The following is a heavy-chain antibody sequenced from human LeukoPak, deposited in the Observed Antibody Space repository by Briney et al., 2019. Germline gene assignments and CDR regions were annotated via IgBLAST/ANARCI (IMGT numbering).Heavy chain of an antibody. D-gene: IGHD3-10*01. CDR3: ARASRRNYYGSGSYIY. CDR1: GYTFTSYD. CDR2: MNPNSGNT. V-gene: IGHV1-8*01. Sequence: ASVKVSCKASGYTFTSYDINWVRQATGQGLEWMGWMNPNSGNTGYAQKFQGRVTMTRNTPISTAYIELSSLRSEDTAVYYCARASRRNYYGSGSYIYWGQGTLVTVSS. J-gene: IGHJ4*02.